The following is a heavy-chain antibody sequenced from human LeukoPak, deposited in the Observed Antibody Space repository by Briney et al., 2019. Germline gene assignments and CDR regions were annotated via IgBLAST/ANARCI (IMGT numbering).Heavy chain of an antibody. CDR2: INHSGST. Sequence: SETLSLTCAVYGGSFSGYYWSWIRQPPGKGLEWIGEINHSGSTNYNPSLKSRVTISVDTSKNQFSLKLSSVTAADTAVYYCARAHARYSSSWLFDYWGQGTLVTVSS. D-gene: IGHD6-13*01. CDR1: GGSFSGYY. V-gene: IGHV4-34*01. CDR3: ARAHARYSSSWLFDY. J-gene: IGHJ4*02.